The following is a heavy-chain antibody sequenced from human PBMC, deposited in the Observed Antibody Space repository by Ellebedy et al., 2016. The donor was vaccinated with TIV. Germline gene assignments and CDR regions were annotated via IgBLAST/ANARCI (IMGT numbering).Heavy chain of an antibody. J-gene: IGHJ5*02. CDR2: INHSGST. V-gene: IGHV4-34*01. CDR1: GGSFSGYY. Sequence: SETLSLXCAVYGGSFSGYYWSWIRQPPGKGLEWIGEINHSGSTNYNPSLKSRVTISVDTSKNQFSLKLSSVTAADTAVYYCARGNGAAGAWGQGTLVTVSS. D-gene: IGHD2-8*02. CDR3: ARGNGAAGA.